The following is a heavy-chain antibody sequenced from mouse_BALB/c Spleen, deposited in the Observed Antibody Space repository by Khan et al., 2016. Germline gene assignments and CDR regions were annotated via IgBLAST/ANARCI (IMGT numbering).Heavy chain of an antibody. J-gene: IGHJ3*01. V-gene: IGHV14-3*02. Sequence: VQLQQSRAELVKPGAAVKLSCTPSGFNIKDTSLHWVKQRLEQGLEWIGRIEPANGNTYYYPKFQGKATIAEDRSSNTAYMQLSSLKSEDSAVDYCARYPDEYDVGGGDWGQGSLVTGSA. D-gene: IGHD2-4*01. CDR3: ARYPDEYDVGGGD. CDR2: IEPANGNT. CDR1: GFNIKDTS.